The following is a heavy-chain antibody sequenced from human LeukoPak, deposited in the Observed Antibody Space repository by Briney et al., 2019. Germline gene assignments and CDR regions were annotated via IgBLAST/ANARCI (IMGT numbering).Heavy chain of an antibody. Sequence: PGGSLRLSCAASGFTFSDYYMSWIRQAPGKGLEWISYISSNGRTIYYADSAKGRFTISRDNAKNSLYLQMNSLRAEDTAVYYCARGAAAGIVGWPDPWGQGTLVTVSS. D-gene: IGHD6-13*01. CDR3: ARGAAAGIVGWPDP. V-gene: IGHV3-11*04. CDR1: GFTFSDYY. J-gene: IGHJ5*02. CDR2: ISSNGRTI.